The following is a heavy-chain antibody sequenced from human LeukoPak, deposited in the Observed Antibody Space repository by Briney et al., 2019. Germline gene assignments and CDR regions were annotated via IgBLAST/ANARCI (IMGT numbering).Heavy chain of an antibody. D-gene: IGHD3-22*01. V-gene: IGHV3-30*02. J-gene: IGHJ4*02. CDR1: GFTFTSYG. CDR2: IWYDGTNK. Sequence: GGSLRLSCAASGFTFTSYGVHWVRQAPGKGLEWVAFIWYDGTNKYYADSVKGRFTISRDNSNNILYLQMDSLRAEDTAVYYCATQFRPTYYYDSRAYWGYFDSWGRGTMVTVPS. CDR3: ATQFRPTYYYDSRAYWGYFDS.